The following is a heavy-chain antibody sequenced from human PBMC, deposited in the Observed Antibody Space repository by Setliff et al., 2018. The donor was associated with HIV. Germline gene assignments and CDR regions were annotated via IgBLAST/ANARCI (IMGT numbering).Heavy chain of an antibody. D-gene: IGHD3-16*01. CDR3: ARGGYYYYVGVDV. V-gene: IGHV4-61*02. CDR1: GGSISSETFS. J-gene: IGHJ6*02. Sequence: NPSETLSLTCTVSGGSISSETFSWNWIRQPVGKGLEWIGRIYTSGSTDYNPSLKSRVTMSVDTSKNQFSLKLSSVTAADTAVYYCARGGYYYYVGVDVWGQGTTVTVSS. CDR2: IYTSGST.